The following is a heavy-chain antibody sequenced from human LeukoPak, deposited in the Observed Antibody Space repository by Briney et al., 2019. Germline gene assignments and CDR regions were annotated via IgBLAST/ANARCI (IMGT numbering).Heavy chain of an antibody. CDR2: ISSSSSYI. J-gene: IGHJ4*02. Sequence: GGSLRLSCAASGFTFSSYAMHWVRQAPGKGLEWVSSISSSSSYIYYADSVKGRFTISRDNAKNSLYLQMNSLRAEDTAVYYCARGVDTAMVPTYRPNPWIVDYWGQGTLVTVSS. D-gene: IGHD5-18*01. V-gene: IGHV3-21*01. CDR3: ARGVDTAMVPTYRPNPWIVDY. CDR1: GFTFSSYA.